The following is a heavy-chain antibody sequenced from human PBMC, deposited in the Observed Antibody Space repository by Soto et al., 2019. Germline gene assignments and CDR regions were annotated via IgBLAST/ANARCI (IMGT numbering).Heavy chain of an antibody. D-gene: IGHD1-1*01. CDR2: IYNSGSTM. J-gene: IGHJ6*02. CDR3: ARESGGTGLDV. V-gene: IGHV3-48*03. Sequence: EVQLVESGGGLVQPGGSLRLSCAASGFTFSAFEMNWVRQAPGKGLEWLSYIYNSGSTMTYADSVKGRFAISRDNAKNSLYVQMYSLRAEDTAVYYCARESGGTGLDVWGQGTTVTVSS. CDR1: GFTFSAFE.